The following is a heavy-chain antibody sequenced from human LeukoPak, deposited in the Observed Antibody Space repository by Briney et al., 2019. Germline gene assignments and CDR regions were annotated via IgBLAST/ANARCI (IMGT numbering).Heavy chain of an antibody. Sequence: GGSLRLSCAASGFTVSSNYMSWVRQAPGEGLEWGSVIYSGGSTYYADSVKGRFTISRDNSKNTLYLQMNSLRAEDTAVYYCARDGLSDRGGIAVAGLAFDIWGQGTMVTVSS. CDR3: ARDGLSDRGGIAVAGLAFDI. CDR1: GFTVSSNY. J-gene: IGHJ3*02. CDR2: IYSGGST. D-gene: IGHD6-19*01. V-gene: IGHV3-53*05.